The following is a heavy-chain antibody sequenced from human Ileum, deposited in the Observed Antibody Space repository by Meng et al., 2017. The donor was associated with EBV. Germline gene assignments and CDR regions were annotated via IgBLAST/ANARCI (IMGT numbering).Heavy chain of an antibody. CDR1: GLSLSNYG. CDR3: ARDGIGWYPGDY. CDR2: ISPDGI. D-gene: IGHD6-19*01. V-gene: IGHV3-30*03. J-gene: IGHJ4*02. Sequence: QVRVVESGGGVVQPGTSLRVSCAASGLSLSNYGMHWVRQAPGKGLEWVALISPDGIWYPESVKGRFTVSRDNSKNTFYLQMNSLRFEDTAVYYCARDGIGWYPGDYWGRGTLVTVPS.